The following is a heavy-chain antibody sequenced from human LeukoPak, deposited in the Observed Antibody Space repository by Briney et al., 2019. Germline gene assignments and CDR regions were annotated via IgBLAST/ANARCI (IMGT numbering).Heavy chain of an antibody. V-gene: IGHV1-2*06. CDR3: ARGATIRPFDY. CDR2: INPNSGGT. J-gene: IGHJ4*02. CDR1: GYTFTGYY. Sequence: GASVTVSCTATGYTFTGYYMHWVRQAPGQGLEWMGRINPNSGGTNYAQKFQGRVTMTRDTSISTAYMELSRLRADDTAVYYCARGATIRPFDYWGQGTLVTVSS. D-gene: IGHD1-26*01.